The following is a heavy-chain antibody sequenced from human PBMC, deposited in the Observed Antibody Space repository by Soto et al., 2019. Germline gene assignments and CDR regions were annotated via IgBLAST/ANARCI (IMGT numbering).Heavy chain of an antibody. CDR3: ARAPYYDILSYGMDV. J-gene: IGHJ6*02. Sequence: QVQLVESGGGVVQPGRSLRLSCAASGFTFSSYGMHWVRQAPGKGLEWVAVIWYDGSNKYYADSVKGRFTISRDNSKNPLYLQMNSLRAEDTAVYYCARAPYYDILSYGMDVWGQGTTVTVSS. V-gene: IGHV3-33*01. D-gene: IGHD3-9*01. CDR2: IWYDGSNK. CDR1: GFTFSSYG.